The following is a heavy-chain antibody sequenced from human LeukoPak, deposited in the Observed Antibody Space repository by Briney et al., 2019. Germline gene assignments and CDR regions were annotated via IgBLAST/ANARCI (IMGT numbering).Heavy chain of an antibody. CDR2: INSDGSST. Sequence: GGSLRLSCAASGFTFSSYWTHWVRQAPGKGLVWVSRINSDGSSTSYADSVKGRFTISRDNAKNTLYLQMNSLRAEDTAVYYCARRMSGYYGMDVWGQGTTVTVSS. V-gene: IGHV3-74*01. CDR3: ARRMSGYYGMDV. J-gene: IGHJ6*02. CDR1: GFTFSSYW. D-gene: IGHD3-10*01.